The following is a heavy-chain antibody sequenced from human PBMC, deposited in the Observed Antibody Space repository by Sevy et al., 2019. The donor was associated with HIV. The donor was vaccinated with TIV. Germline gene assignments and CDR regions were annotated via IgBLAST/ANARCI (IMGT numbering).Heavy chain of an antibody. CDR1: GGSFSGYY. CDR2: INHSGST. D-gene: IGHD6-13*01. J-gene: IGHJ4*02. Sequence: SETLSLTRAVYGGSFSGYYWSWIRQPPGKGLEWIGEINHSGSTNYNPSLKSRVTISVDTSKNQFSLKLSSVTAADTAVYYCAREHIAAAGTESFDYWGQGTLVTVSS. CDR3: AREHIAAAGTESFDY. V-gene: IGHV4-34*01.